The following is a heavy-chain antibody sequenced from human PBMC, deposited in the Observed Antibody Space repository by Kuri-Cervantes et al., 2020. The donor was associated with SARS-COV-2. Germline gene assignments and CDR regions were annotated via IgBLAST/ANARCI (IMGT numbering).Heavy chain of an antibody. Sequence: ASVQVSCKASGYTLTNYAMNWVRQAPGQGLEWMGWINTNTRNPTYAQGFTGRFVFSLDTSVSTAYLQISSLKAEDTAVYYCARDGMTVLRLYNWFDPWGQGTLVTVSS. CDR2: INTNTRNP. D-gene: IGHD3-3*01. J-gene: IGHJ5*02. CDR1: GYTLTNYA. V-gene: IGHV7-4-1*02. CDR3: ARDGMTVLRLYNWFDP.